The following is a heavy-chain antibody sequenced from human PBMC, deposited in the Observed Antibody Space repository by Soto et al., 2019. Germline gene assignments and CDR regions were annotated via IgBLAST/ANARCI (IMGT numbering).Heavy chain of an antibody. CDR2: IIPIFGTA. D-gene: IGHD2-2*01. Sequence: SVKVSCKASGGTFSSYAISWVRQAPGQGLEWMGGIIPIFGTANYAQKFQGRVTITADESTSTAYMELSSLRSEDTAVYYCASEDIVVVPAAIDYYYYGMDVWGQGTTVTVSS. CDR1: GGTFSSYA. J-gene: IGHJ6*02. CDR3: ASEDIVVVPAAIDYYYYGMDV. V-gene: IGHV1-69*13.